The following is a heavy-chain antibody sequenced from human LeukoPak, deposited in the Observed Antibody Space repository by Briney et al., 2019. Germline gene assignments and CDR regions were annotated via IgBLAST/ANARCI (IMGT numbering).Heavy chain of an antibody. CDR2: IRQDGSAQ. D-gene: IGHD6-19*01. CDR1: GFTFSSYW. J-gene: IGHJ4*02. Sequence: PGGSLRLSCAASGFTFSSYWMHWVRQAPGKGLEWVANIRQDGSAQFYADSVKGRFTISRDNAKNSLYLQMNSLRDEDTAVYYCARWLYSSGWAIDYWGQGTLVTVSS. V-gene: IGHV3-7*01. CDR3: ARWLYSSGWAIDY.